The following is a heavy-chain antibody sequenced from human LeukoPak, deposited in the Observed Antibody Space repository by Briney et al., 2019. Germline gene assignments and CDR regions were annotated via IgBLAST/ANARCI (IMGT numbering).Heavy chain of an antibody. CDR1: GFTFDGYA. V-gene: IGHV3-43D*04. D-gene: IGHD6-19*01. CDR2: ISWDGGST. J-gene: IGHJ4*02. CDR3: AKDTDSSGWYGIDY. Sequence: PGGSLRLSCAASGFTFDGYAMHWVRQAPGKGLEWVSLISWDGGSTYYADAVKGRFTISRDNSKNSLYLQMNSLRAEDTALYYCAKDTDSSGWYGIDYWGQGTLVTVSS.